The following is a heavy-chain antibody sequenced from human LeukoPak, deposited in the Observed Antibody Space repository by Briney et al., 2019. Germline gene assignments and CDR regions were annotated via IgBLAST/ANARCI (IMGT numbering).Heavy chain of an antibody. CDR3: AREHPVATWFDP. D-gene: IGHD4-23*01. Sequence: PGGSLRLSCAASGFTFSSYGMHWVRQAPGKGLEWVSSITSSSSSIYYADSVKGRFTISRDNAKNSLYLQMNSLRAEDTAVYYCAREHPVATWFDPWGQGTLVTVSS. CDR2: ITSSSSSI. J-gene: IGHJ5*02. CDR1: GFTFSSYG. V-gene: IGHV3-21*01.